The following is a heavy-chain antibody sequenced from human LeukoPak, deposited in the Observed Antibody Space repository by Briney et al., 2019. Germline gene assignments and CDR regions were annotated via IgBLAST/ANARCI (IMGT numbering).Heavy chain of an antibody. CDR1: GFTFSSYA. Sequence: GGSLRLSCAASGFTFSSYAMHWVRQAPGKGLEWVAVISYDGSNKYYADSVKGRFTIPRDNSKNTLYLQMNSLRAEDTAVYYCASAWDATIFGEGGYWGQGTLVTVSS. CDR3: ASAWDATIFGEGGY. V-gene: IGHV3-30*04. J-gene: IGHJ4*02. CDR2: ISYDGSNK. D-gene: IGHD3-3*01.